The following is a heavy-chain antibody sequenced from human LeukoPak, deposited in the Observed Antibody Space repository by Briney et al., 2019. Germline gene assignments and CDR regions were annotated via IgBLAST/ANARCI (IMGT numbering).Heavy chain of an antibody. D-gene: IGHD3-10*01. CDR2: INPNSGGT. J-gene: IGHJ4*02. V-gene: IGHV1-2*02. Sequence: ASVKVSCKASGYTFTGYYIHWVRQAPGQGLEWMGWINPNSGGTNYAQKFQGRVTMNRDTSISTAYMELSRLRSDDTAVYYCARAYGVPYYFDNWGQGTLVTVSS. CDR3: ARAYGVPYYFDN. CDR1: GYTFTGYY.